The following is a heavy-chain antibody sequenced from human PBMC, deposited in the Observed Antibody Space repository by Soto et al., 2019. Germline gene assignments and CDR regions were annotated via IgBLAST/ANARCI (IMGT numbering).Heavy chain of an antibody. J-gene: IGHJ4*02. D-gene: IGHD1-26*01. CDR1: GFTFSSYG. CDR2: IWYDGSNK. Sequence: QVQLVESGGGVVQPGRSLRLSCAASGFTFSSYGMHWVRQAPGKGLEWGAVIWYDGSNKYYADSVKGRFTISRDNSKNTLYLQMNSLRAEDTAVYYCARDRYRIVGATGGFDYWGQGTLVTVSS. CDR3: ARDRYRIVGATGGFDY. V-gene: IGHV3-33*01.